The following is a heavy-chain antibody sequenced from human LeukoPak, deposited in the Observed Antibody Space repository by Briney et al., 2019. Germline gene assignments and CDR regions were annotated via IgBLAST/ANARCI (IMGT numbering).Heavy chain of an antibody. D-gene: IGHD2-2*01. CDR2: IYYSGST. V-gene: IGHV4-31*03. CDR1: GGSISSGGYY. CDR3: ARIPIVVVPAATGGFDP. Sequence: SQTLSLTCTVSGGSISSGGYYWSWIRQHPGKGLEWIGYIYYSGSTYYNPSLKSRVTISVDTSKNQLSLKLSSVTAADTAVYYCARIPIVVVPAATGGFDPWGQGTLVTVSS. J-gene: IGHJ5*02.